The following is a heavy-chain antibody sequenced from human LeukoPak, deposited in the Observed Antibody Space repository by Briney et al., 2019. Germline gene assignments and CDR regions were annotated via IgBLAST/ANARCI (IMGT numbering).Heavy chain of an antibody. CDR3: ARGGQGHYYYGMDV. CDR1: AFTFSHYR. Sequence: PGGSLRLSCAASAFTFSHYRMIWVRQTPGKGLEWVSSIDYSSSHIYYADSVKGRFTISRDNAKNSLYLQMNSLRAEDTAVYYCARGGQGHYYYGMDVWGQGTTVTVSS. J-gene: IGHJ6*02. CDR2: IDYSSSHI. V-gene: IGHV3-21*01.